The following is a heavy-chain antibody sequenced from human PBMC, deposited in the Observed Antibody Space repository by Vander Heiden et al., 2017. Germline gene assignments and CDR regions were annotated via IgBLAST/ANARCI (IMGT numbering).Heavy chain of an antibody. CDR3: ARDISMIRGQIPSWLRGPDY. CDR2: IWFDGSKS. V-gene: IGHV3-33*01. Sequence: QVQLVESGGGVVQPGRSLRLSCAASGFISSTYGMPWVRQAPGKGLEWVAVIWFDGSKSYYADSVKGRFTISRDNSKNTLYLQMDSLRAEDTAVYYCARDISMIRGQIPSWLRGPDYWGQGTLVTVSS. D-gene: IGHD3-10*01. J-gene: IGHJ4*02. CDR1: GFISSTYG.